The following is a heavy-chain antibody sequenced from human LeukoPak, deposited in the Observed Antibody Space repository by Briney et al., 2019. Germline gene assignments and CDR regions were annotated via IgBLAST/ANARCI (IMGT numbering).Heavy chain of an antibody. J-gene: IGHJ4*02. D-gene: IGHD3-3*01. CDR3: AKDCVPDGFYSIDY. CDR2: AIGSGDTT. Sequence: GGSLRLSCAASGFSFTTYAMNWVRQAPGKGLEWVSVAIGSGDTTYYADSVRGRFTISKDISKNTLYLQMNSLRAEDTAMYYCAKDCVPDGFYSIDYWGQGTLVTVSS. V-gene: IGHV3-23*01. CDR1: GFSFTTYA.